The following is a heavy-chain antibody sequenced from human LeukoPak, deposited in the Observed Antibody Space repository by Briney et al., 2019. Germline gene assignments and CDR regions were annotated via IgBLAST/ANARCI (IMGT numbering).Heavy chain of an antibody. D-gene: IGHD3-22*01. J-gene: IGHJ4*02. CDR1: GYTFTSYD. Sequence: ASXXVSCKASGYTFTSYDINWVRQATGQGREWRGWMNPNSGNTGYAQKFQGRVTITRNTSISTDYMELSSLRSEDTAVYYCARGVDSSGYYAIDYWGQGTLVTVSS. CDR3: ARGVDSSGYYAIDY. CDR2: MNPNSGNT. V-gene: IGHV1-8*01.